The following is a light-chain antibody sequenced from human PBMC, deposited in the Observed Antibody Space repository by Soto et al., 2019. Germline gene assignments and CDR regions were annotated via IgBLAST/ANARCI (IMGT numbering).Light chain of an antibody. Sequence: QSVLNQPASVSGSPGQSITISCTGTSSDIGDNNYVSWYQQHPGKAPKLMIYDVRHRPSGVSIRFSGSKSGNTASLTISDLQAEDEADYYCSSYRISSTYVFGTGTKVTVL. CDR3: SSYRISSTYV. CDR1: SSDIGDNNY. V-gene: IGLV2-14*01. CDR2: DVR. J-gene: IGLJ1*01.